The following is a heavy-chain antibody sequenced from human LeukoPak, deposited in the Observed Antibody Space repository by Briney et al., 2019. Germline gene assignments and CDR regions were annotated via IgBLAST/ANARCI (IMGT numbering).Heavy chain of an antibody. D-gene: IGHD6-13*01. Sequence: PSETLSLTCTVSGGSISSSSYYWGWIRQPPGKGLEWIGNIYYSGSSYYNPSLKSRATISGDTSKNQFSLKLSSVTAADTAVYYCARQSLYSSSWHANNWFDPWGQGTLVTVSS. CDR2: IYYSGSS. V-gene: IGHV4-39*01. CDR1: GGSISSSSYY. J-gene: IGHJ5*02. CDR3: ARQSLYSSSWHANNWFDP.